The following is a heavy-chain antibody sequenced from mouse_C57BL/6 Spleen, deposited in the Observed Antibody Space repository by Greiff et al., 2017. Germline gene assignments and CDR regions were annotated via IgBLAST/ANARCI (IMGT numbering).Heavy chain of an antibody. D-gene: IGHD2-3*01. CDR1: GFISSDFG. V-gene: IGHV5-17*01. CDR2: VRSGSSTV. CDR3: ARNDGYYDWYFDV. J-gene: IGHJ1*03. Sequence: EVKVEESGGGLVKPGGSLKLSCAAFGFISSDFGLHWVRQASEKGLVWVAYVRSGSSTVYYADTVKGRFTISRDNAKNTLFLQMTSLRSEDTAMYYCARNDGYYDWYFDVWGTGTTVTVSS.